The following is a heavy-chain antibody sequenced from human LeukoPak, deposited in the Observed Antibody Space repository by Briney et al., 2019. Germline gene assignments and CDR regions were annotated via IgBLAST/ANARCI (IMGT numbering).Heavy chain of an antibody. D-gene: IGHD3-9*01. CDR1: GFTFSSYW. CDR2: INSDGSST. V-gene: IGHV3-74*01. J-gene: IGHJ5*02. CDR3: ARAYYDILTGYYEGGTNWFDP. Sequence: GGSLRLSCAASGFTFSSYWMHWVRQAPGKGLVWVSRINSDGSSTSYADSVKGRFTISRDNAKNTLYLQMNSLRAEDTAVYYCARAYYDILTGYYEGGTNWFDPWGQGALVTVSS.